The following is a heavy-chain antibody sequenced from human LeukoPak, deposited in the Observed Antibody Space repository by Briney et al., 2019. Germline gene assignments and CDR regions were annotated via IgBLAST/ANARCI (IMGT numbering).Heavy chain of an antibody. V-gene: IGHV3-7*01. J-gene: IGHJ3*02. D-gene: IGHD3-22*01. Sequence: PGGSLRLSCAASGFTLSSYWMSWVRQAPGKGLEWVANIKQDGSEKYYVDSVKGRFTISRDNAKNSLYLQMNSLRAEDTAVYYCARDRRFVNWDSSGEKAFDIWGQGTMVTVSS. CDR2: IKQDGSEK. CDR1: GFTLSSYW. CDR3: ARDRRFVNWDSSGEKAFDI.